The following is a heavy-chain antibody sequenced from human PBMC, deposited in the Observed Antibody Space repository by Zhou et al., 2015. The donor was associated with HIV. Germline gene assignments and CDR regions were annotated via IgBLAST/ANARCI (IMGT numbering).Heavy chain of an antibody. D-gene: IGHD6-13*01. Sequence: VQLVESGGDLVRPGGSLRLSCAASGFTFSDYYMSWIRQAPGKGLEWVGRIKSKTDGGTTDYAAPVKGRFTISRDDSKNTLYLQLNSLNIEDTAVYYCVKDLSAAGTWGHFDSWGQGTLVTVSS. CDR1: GFTFSDYY. CDR2: IKSKTDGGTT. J-gene: IGHJ4*02. V-gene: IGHV3-15*01. CDR3: VKDLSAAGTWGHFDS.